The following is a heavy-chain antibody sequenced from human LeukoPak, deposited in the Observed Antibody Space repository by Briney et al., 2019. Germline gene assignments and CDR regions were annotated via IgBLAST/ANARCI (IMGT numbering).Heavy chain of an antibody. Sequence: SQTLSLTCAISGDSVSSNSAAWNWIRQSPSRGLEWLGRTYYRSKLYNDYSVFVKSRITINPDTSKNQFSLQLNSVTPEDTAVYYCSRGRVGVTIFGVEVDDAFDIWGQGTMVTVSS. CDR3: SRGRVGVTIFGVEVDDAFDI. CDR2: TYYRSKLYN. V-gene: IGHV6-1*01. J-gene: IGHJ3*02. D-gene: IGHD3-3*01. CDR1: GDSVSSNSAA.